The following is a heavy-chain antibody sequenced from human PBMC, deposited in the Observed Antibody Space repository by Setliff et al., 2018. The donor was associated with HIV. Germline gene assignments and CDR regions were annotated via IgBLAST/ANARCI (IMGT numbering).Heavy chain of an antibody. CDR3: ARTPYGEQSHFHY. CDR1: GASTSDNIYY. V-gene: IGHV4-39*07. J-gene: IGHJ4*02. D-gene: IGHD4-17*01. CDR2: INFSGDT. Sequence: SETLSLTCSVTGASTSDNIYYWGWIRQSPGAGLEWIGNINFSGDTYNNPSLKGRVTISLDSSKNQFSLNLTSVTAADTAVYYCARTPYGEQSHFHYWGQGTLVTVSS.